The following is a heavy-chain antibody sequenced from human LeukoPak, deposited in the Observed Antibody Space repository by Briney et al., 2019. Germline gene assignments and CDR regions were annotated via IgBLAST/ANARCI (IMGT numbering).Heavy chain of an antibody. V-gene: IGHV3-74*01. Sequence: GGSLRLSCAACGFTFTNYWMHWVRQAPGKGLVWVSRIIRDGSHTDYAGSVEGRFTISRDNARNTLYLQMNSLRAEDTAIYYCVRDGDAYNFDYWGQGTLVTVSS. CDR1: GFTFTNYW. J-gene: IGHJ4*02. D-gene: IGHD5-24*01. CDR2: IIRDGSHT. CDR3: VRDGDAYNFDY.